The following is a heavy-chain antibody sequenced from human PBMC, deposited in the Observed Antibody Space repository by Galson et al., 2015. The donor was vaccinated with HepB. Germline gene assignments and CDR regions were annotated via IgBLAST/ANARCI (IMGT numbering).Heavy chain of an antibody. Sequence: SLRLSCAASGFTVSSNYMSWVRQAPGKGLELVSVIYTGGSTYYADSVKGRFTISRDNSKNTLYLQMNSLRAEDTAVYYCARITMIVVPSGAFDIWGQGTMVAVSS. CDR1: GFTVSSNY. D-gene: IGHD3-22*01. CDR3: ARITMIVVPSGAFDI. J-gene: IGHJ3*02. V-gene: IGHV3-66*02. CDR2: IYTGGST.